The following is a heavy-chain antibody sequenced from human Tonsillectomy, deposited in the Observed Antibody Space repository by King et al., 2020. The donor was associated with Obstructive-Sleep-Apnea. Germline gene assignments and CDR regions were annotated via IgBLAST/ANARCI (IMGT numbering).Heavy chain of an antibody. CDR3: ARAVMPEALPRVGFDP. V-gene: IGHV3-21*01. CDR1: GFTFSSYS. CDR2: ISSSSGYI. Sequence: VQLVESGGGLVKPGGSLRLSCAASGFTFSSYSMNWVRQAPGKGLEWVSSISSSSGYIYYADSVKGRFTISRDNAKNSLYLQMNSLRAEDTAVYYCARAVMPEALPRVGFDPWGQGTLVTVSS. J-gene: IGHJ5*02. D-gene: IGHD3-16*01.